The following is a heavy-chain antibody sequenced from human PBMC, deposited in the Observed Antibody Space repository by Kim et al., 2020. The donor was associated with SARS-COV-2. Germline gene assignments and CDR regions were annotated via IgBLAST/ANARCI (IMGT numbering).Heavy chain of an antibody. CDR1: GFTFSSYG. V-gene: IGHV3-33*06. J-gene: IGHJ3*02. CDR2: IWYDGSNK. CDR3: AKDGYSGSYYGAFDI. D-gene: IGHD1-26*01. Sequence: GGSLRLSCAASGFTFSSYGMHWVRQAPGKGLEWVAVIWYDGSNKYYADSVKGRFTISRDNSKNTLYLQMNSLRAEDTAVYYCAKDGYSGSYYGAFDIWGQGTMVTVSS.